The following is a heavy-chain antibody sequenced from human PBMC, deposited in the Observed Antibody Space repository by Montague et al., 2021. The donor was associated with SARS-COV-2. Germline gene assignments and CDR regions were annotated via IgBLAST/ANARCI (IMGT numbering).Heavy chain of an antibody. CDR2: LYYGGSI. V-gene: IGHV4-61*03. D-gene: IGHD2/OR15-2a*01. J-gene: IGHJ3*02. CDR1: GGSVNSGSLY. Sequence: SETLSLTCTVSGGSVNSGSLYWSWIRQPPGKGLEWIGYLYYGGSINYNPSLKSRVTISVDTSKNDFFLKLSSVTAADTAVYFCARAYYGVNDAFDIWGHGIMVTVSS. CDR3: ARAYYGVNDAFDI.